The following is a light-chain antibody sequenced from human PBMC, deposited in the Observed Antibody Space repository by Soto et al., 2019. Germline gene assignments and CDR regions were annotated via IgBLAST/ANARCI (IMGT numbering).Light chain of an antibody. V-gene: IGLV2-8*01. J-gene: IGLJ1*01. CDR3: CSYADNTDYV. Sequence: QSVLTQPPSASGSLGQSVTISCTGTSSDVGAYNHVSWYQQHPGKAPKLMIYEVTRRPSGAPDRFSGSKSGNTASLNVSGLQAEDEADYYCCSYADNTDYVFGTGTRSPS. CDR1: SSDVGAYNH. CDR2: EVT.